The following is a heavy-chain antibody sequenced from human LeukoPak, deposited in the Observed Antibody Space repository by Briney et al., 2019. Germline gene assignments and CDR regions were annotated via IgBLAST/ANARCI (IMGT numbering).Heavy chain of an antibody. CDR1: GFTFSSYW. Sequence: GGSLRLSCAASGFTFSSYWMHWVRHAPGKGLEWVSAISGSGGSTYYADSVKGRFTISRDNSKNTLYLQMNSLRAEDTAVYYCAKDLPVDYGDVTSDAFDIWGQGTMVTVSS. V-gene: IGHV3-23*01. CDR2: ISGSGGST. J-gene: IGHJ3*02. D-gene: IGHD4-17*01. CDR3: AKDLPVDYGDVTSDAFDI.